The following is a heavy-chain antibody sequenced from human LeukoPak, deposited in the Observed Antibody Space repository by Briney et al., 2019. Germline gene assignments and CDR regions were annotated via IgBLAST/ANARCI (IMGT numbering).Heavy chain of an antibody. CDR2: ISSSSSTI. CDR1: GFTFSSYS. CDR3: ARGSSIAAPDPYNWFDP. Sequence: GGSLRLSCAASGFTFSSYSMNWVRQAPGKGLEWVSYISSSSSTIYYADSVKGRFTISRDNAKNSLYLQMNSLRAEDTAVYYCARGSSIAAPDPYNWFDPWGQGTLVSVSS. J-gene: IGHJ5*02. V-gene: IGHV3-48*01. D-gene: IGHD6-6*01.